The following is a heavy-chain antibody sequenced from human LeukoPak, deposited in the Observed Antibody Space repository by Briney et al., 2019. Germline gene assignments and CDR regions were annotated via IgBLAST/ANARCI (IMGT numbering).Heavy chain of an antibody. Sequence: GGSLRLSCAASGFTFSTYSMSWVRQAPGKGLEWISHISAASRGIYYADTVKGRFTISRDNAENSVFLQMRSLRPEDTAVYYCARGEYHQDGIGYNRFDNWGQRALVTVSS. CDR3: ARGEYHQDGIGYNRFDN. CDR2: ISAASRGI. D-gene: IGHD5-24*01. CDR1: GFTFSTYS. J-gene: IGHJ4*02. V-gene: IGHV3-48*01.